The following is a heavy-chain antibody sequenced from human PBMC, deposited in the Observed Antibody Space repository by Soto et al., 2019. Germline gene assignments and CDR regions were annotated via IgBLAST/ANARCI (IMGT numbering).Heavy chain of an antibody. D-gene: IGHD3-10*01. CDR3: ARWYGSGTVLRFDP. V-gene: IGHV1-46*01. Sequence: ASVKVSCKASGYTFTSYYMHWVRQAPGQGLEWMGIINPSGGSTSYAQKFQGRVTMTRDTSTSTAYMELRSLRSDDTAVYYCARWYGSGTVLRFDPWGQGTLVTVSS. CDR1: GYTFTSYY. J-gene: IGHJ5*02. CDR2: INPSGGST.